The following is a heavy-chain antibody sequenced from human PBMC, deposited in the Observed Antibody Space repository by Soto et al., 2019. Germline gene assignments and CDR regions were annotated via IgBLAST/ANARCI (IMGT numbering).Heavy chain of an antibody. CDR1: GFTFSTYA. Sequence: GGSLRLSCEASGFTFSTYAMTWVRQAPGKGLEWVSSVRDSGANTYYAESVKGRFTVSRDNSKSTVHLQMSSLRGNDTTLYFCARSRRAYGDYYDLWGQGTVVTVSS. CDR2: VRDSGANT. J-gene: IGHJ4*02. V-gene: IGHV3-23*01. D-gene: IGHD4-17*01. CDR3: ARSRRAYGDYYDL.